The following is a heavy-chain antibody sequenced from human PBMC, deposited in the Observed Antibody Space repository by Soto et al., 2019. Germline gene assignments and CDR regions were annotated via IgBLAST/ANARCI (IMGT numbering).Heavy chain of an antibody. D-gene: IGHD6-19*01. V-gene: IGHV3-48*02. CDR2: SSPRGATI. J-gene: IGHJ4*02. CDR1: GFSLANYP. CDR3: AKGPHTNVGWPYYFES. Sequence: VHLVESGGGLVQPGGSLRLSCVASGFSLANYPMNWVRQTPGKGLEWMSYSSPRGATIYYADSVEGRFTISRDNARTSVSLHMSSLRDEDSALYYCAKGPHTNVGWPYYFESWGQGVPVTVSS.